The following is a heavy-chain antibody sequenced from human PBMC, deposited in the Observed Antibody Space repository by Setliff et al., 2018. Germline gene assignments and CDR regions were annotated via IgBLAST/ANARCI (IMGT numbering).Heavy chain of an antibody. CDR2: IYIGGSA. CDR3: AREQWLDPPGYYYMDV. J-gene: IGHJ6*03. Sequence: SETLSLTCTVPGGSISSYYWSWIRQPAGKGLEWIGHIYIGGSANYNPSLKSRVTMSIDTSKNQFSLKLNSVTAADMAVYYCAREQWLDPPGYYYMDVRAKGTTVTVSS. V-gene: IGHV4-4*07. CDR1: GGSISSYY. D-gene: IGHD6-19*01.